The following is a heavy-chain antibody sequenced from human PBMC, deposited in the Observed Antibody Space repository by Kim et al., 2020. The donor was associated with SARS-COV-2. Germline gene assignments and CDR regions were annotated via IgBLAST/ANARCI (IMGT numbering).Heavy chain of an antibody. CDR3: ARGVGGVAATFDF. CDR2: NNSGNGNT. Sequence: ASVKVSCKASGYTFTAHGMHWVRQAPGQRPEWMGGNNSGNGNTKYSQYFQDRVTFTRDTSATTAYMELRGLKSEDSAIYYSARGVGGVAATFDFWGQGTL. J-gene: IGHJ4*02. CDR1: GYTFTAHG. D-gene: IGHD1-26*01. V-gene: IGHV1-3*04.